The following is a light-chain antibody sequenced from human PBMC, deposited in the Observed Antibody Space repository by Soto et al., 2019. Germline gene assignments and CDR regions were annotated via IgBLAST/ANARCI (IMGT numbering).Light chain of an antibody. CDR2: ATS. CDR3: LPHTTFPLS. J-gene: IGKJ4*01. V-gene: IGKV1-17*01. CDR1: QGIRND. Sequence: DIQMTQSPSFLFASVGDRVTITCRASQGIRNDLGWYQQKPGKAPKRLIYATSSLQSGIPLRLSGSGSGTEVTVTFSSLQPEDSASFYCLPHTTFPLSFGGGTKVEIK.